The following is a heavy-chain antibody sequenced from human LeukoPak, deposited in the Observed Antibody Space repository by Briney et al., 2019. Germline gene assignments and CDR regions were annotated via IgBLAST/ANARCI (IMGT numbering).Heavy chain of an antibody. CDR1: GYTFTGYY. V-gene: IGHV1-2*02. CDR3: ARGLGYCSSTSCYFPYY. J-gene: IGHJ4*02. D-gene: IGHD2-2*01. Sequence: GASVKVSCQASGYTFTGYYMHWVRQAPGQGLEWMGWINPNSGGTNYAQKFQGRVTMTRDTSISTAYMELSRLRSDDTAVYYCARGLGYCSSTSCYFPYYWGQGTLVTVSS. CDR2: INPNSGGT.